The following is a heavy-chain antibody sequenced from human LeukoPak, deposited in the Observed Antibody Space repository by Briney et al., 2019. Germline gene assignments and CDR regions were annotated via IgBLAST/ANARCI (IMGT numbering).Heavy chain of an antibody. V-gene: IGHV3-23*01. CDR3: AKDQDLVIVATNFDY. Sequence: GGSLRLSCAASGFTFSSYAMSWVRQAPGKGLEWVSAISGSGGSTYYADSVKGRFTISRDNSKNTLYLQMNCLRAEDTAVYYCAKDQDLVIVATNFDYWGQGTLVTVSS. D-gene: IGHD5-12*01. CDR1: GFTFSSYA. J-gene: IGHJ4*02. CDR2: ISGSGGST.